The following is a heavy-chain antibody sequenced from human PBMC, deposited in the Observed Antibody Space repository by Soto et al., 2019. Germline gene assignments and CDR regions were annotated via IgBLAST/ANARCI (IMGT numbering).Heavy chain of an antibody. V-gene: IGHV3-30*18. Sequence: LRLSCAVSGFTFSAFAMYWVRQAPGKGLEWVALISYDGRNEDYAESVRGRFTISRDNSKNTLYLDMNSLSAEDSAVYFCAKGVVREPAYFDDWGQGTLVTVSS. CDR1: GFTFSAFA. J-gene: IGHJ4*02. CDR3: AKGVVREPAYFDD. CDR2: ISYDGRNE. D-gene: IGHD3-10*01.